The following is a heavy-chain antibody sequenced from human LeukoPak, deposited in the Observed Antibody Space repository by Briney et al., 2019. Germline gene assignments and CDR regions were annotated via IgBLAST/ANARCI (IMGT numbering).Heavy chain of an antibody. D-gene: IGHD6-13*01. V-gene: IGHV3-21*01. CDR1: GFTFSSYS. Sequence: GGSLRLSCAASGFTFSSYSMNWVRQAPGKGLEWVSSISSSSSYIYYADSVKGRFTISRGNAKNSLYLQMNSLRAEDTAVYYCARAEEKYSSSHQNFDYWGQGTLVTVSS. CDR2: ISSSSSYI. J-gene: IGHJ4*02. CDR3: ARAEEKYSSSHQNFDY.